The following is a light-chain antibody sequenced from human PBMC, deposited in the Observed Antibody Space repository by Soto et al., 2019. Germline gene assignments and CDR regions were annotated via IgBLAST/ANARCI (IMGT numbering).Light chain of an antibody. CDR3: QQASTCPIT. Sequence: DVQMTQSPSSVSASVGDRVTITCRASQGVGNWLAWYQRKPGKAPELLIYGVSTLRNGVPSRFSGNGSGTDFTLPINGLQTEDFATYSCQQASTCPITFGPGTNVDI. CDR2: GVS. J-gene: IGKJ3*01. CDR1: QGVGNW. V-gene: IGKV1D-12*01.